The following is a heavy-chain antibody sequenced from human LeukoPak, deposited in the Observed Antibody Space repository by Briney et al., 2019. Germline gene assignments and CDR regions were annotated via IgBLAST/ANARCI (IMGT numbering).Heavy chain of an antibody. J-gene: IGHJ4*02. CDR1: GIIFSNDA. CDR3: VRDPSGSGFAFDS. Sequence: PGRSLRLSCAASGIIFSNDAMHWVRQAPGKGLEWVAFIWFDGSNKHYADSVKGRFTISRDNSEDTLYLQMNSLRAEDTAVYYCVRDPSGSGFAFDSWGQGALVTVSS. CDR2: IWFDGSNK. V-gene: IGHV3-33*01. D-gene: IGHD1-1*01.